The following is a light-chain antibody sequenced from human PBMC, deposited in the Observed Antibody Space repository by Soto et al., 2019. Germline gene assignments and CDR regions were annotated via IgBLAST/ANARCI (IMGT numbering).Light chain of an antibody. CDR3: QQYNNWPSWA. V-gene: IGKV3-15*01. CDR2: GAS. J-gene: IGKJ1*01. Sequence: EIVMTQSPATLSVSPGERATLSCRASQGVSSNLAWYQQKPGQAPRLLIYGASTRATGIPARFSGSGSGTEFTLTISSLQSEDFAVYYCQQYNNWPSWAFGQGTKWIS. CDR1: QGVSSN.